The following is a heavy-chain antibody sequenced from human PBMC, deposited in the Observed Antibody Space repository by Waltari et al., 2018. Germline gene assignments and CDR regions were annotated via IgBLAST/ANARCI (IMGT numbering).Heavy chain of an antibody. Sequence: EVQLLESGGALVQPGASVRLSCIASGLMFSDYAMSWVRQAPGKGLEWVSAIGESDASAYYAENLKGRFIISRDNSKNTLSLQMSSLTAEDTALYYCASGQWPDPFDYWGQGTQVTVST. CDR3: ASGQWPDPFDY. J-gene: IGHJ4*02. CDR2: IGESDASA. D-gene: IGHD6-19*01. V-gene: IGHV3-23*01. CDR1: GLMFSDYA.